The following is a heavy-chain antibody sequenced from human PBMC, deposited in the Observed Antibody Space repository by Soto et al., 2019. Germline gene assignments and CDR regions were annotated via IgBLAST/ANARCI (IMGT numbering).Heavy chain of an antibody. J-gene: IGHJ5*02. CDR2: IYHRGDT. V-gene: IGHV4-31*03. Sequence: SETLSLTCSFSGVSITSDHYYWNWMRQRPGKGLEWIGFIYHRGDTYYNPSLRSRVSMSVDTSKNQFSLNLRSVTVADTAVYWCAQCRADAGAGFHPWRPGPQGKSP. CDR1: GVSITSDHYY. D-gene: IGHD6-13*01. CDR3: AQCRADAGAGFHP.